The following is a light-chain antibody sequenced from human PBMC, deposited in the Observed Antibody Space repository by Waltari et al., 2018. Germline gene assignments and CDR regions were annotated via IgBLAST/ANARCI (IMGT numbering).Light chain of an antibody. CDR3: QQYNNWPPNT. Sequence: EIVMTQSPVTLSVSPGERATLSCRASQSVSNNLAWYQQKPGQAPRLLICGASTRASGIPARFSGSGSGTEFTLTISSLQSEDFAVYFCQQYNNWPPNTFGPGTKVDFK. CDR2: GAS. CDR1: QSVSNN. J-gene: IGKJ3*01. V-gene: IGKV3-15*01.